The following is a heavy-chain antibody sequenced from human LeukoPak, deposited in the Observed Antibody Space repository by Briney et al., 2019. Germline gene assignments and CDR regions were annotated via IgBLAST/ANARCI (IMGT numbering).Heavy chain of an antibody. CDR2: ISAYNGNT. D-gene: IGHD2-2*01. V-gene: IGHV1-18*01. J-gene: IGHJ4*02. CDR3: ARGAPRYCSSTSCYESHFDY. Sequence: ASVKVSCKASGYTFTSYGISWVRQAPGQGLEWMGWISAYNGNTNYAQKLQGRVTMTTDTSTSTAYMELRSLRSDDTAVYYCARGAPRYCSSTSCYESHFDYWGQGTLVIVSS. CDR1: GYTFTSYG.